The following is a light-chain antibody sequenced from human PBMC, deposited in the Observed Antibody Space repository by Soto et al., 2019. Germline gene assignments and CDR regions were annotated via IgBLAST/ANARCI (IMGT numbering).Light chain of an antibody. CDR3: TSFAPGRIYV. V-gene: IGLV2-14*03. J-gene: IGLJ1*01. Sequence: QAALTQPASVSGSPVQAITISCSGTSRDIGACDLVSWYRQHPGRAPKLVIYEVTHRFSRLSYRFSGSTSGNTASLTISGLQAEDEGDYYCTSFAPGRIYVFGSGTKVTVL. CDR2: EVT. CDR1: SRDIGACDL.